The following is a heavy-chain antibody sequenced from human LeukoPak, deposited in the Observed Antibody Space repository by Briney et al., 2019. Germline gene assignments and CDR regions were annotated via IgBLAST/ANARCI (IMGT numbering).Heavy chain of an antibody. J-gene: IGHJ6*02. V-gene: IGHV4-30-2*01. D-gene: IGHD2-15*01. Sequence: SQTLSLTCAVSGGSISSGGYSWSWIRQPPGKGLEWIVYIYHSGSTYYNPSLKSRVTISVDRSKNQFSLKLSSVTAADTAVYYCAGSHRYYYGMDVWGQGTTVTVSS. CDR1: GGSISSGGYS. CDR2: IYHSGST. CDR3: AGSHRYYYGMDV.